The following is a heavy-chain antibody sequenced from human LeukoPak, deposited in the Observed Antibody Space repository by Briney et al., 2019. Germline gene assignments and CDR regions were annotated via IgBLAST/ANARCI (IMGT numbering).Heavy chain of an antibody. CDR1: GGSNSSSSYY. CDR3: VMNYYDSSGYPREVDY. V-gene: IGHV4-39*01. D-gene: IGHD3-22*01. Sequence: SETLSLTCTVSGGSNSSSSYYWGWIRQPPGKGLEWIGSIYYSGSTYYNPSLKSRVTISVDTSKNQFSLKLSSVTAADTAVYYCVMNYYDSSGYPREVDYWGQGTLVTVSS. CDR2: IYYSGST. J-gene: IGHJ4*02.